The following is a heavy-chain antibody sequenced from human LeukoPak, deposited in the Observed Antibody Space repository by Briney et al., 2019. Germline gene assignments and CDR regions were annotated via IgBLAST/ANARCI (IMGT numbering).Heavy chain of an antibody. CDR1: GFTFSSYG. CDR3: AKGSQWELFDY. J-gene: IGHJ4*02. V-gene: IGHV3-30*18. D-gene: IGHD1-26*01. CDR2: ISYDGSNK. Sequence: PGGSLRLSCAASGFTFSSYGMHWVRQAPGKGLEWVAVISYDGSNKYYADSVKGRFTISRDNSKNTLYLQMNSLRAEDTAMYYCAKGSQWELFDYWGRGTLVTVSS.